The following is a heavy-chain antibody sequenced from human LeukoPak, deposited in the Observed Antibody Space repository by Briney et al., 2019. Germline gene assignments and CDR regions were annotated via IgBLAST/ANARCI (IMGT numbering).Heavy chain of an antibody. CDR2: ISTNGGGT. V-gene: IGHV3-64*01. CDR3: ARDSYGFDY. CDR1: GSTFSSYA. Sequence: PGGSLRLSCAASGSTFSSYAMHWVRQTPGKGLEYVSAISTNGGGTYYANSVKGRFTISRDNSRNTLYLQMNSLRAEDTAVYYCARDSYGFDYWGQGTLVTVSS. J-gene: IGHJ4*02. D-gene: IGHD5-18*01.